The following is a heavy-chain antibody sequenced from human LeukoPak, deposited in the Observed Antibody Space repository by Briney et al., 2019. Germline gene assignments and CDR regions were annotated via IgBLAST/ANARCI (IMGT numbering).Heavy chain of an antibody. CDR3: ATQSTTVTTNWFDP. Sequence: GGSLRLSCAASGFTFSSYWMSWVRQAPGKGLEWVANIKQDGSEKYYVDSVKGRFTISRDNAKNSLYLQMNSLRAEDTAVYYCATQSTTVTTNWFDPWGQGTLVTVSS. CDR2: IKQDGSEK. V-gene: IGHV3-7*01. J-gene: IGHJ5*02. CDR1: GFTFSSYW. D-gene: IGHD4-17*01.